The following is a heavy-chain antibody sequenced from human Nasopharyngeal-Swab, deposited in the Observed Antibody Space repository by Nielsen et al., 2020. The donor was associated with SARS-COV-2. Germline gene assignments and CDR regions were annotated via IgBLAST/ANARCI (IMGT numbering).Heavy chain of an antibody. CDR3: AKDFGGSQPRGNFDY. Sequence: GESLKISCAASGFTFSDYYMSWIRQAPGKGLEWVSYISSSSSYTNYADSVKGRFTISRDNAKNSLYLQMNSLRAEDTAVYYCAKDFGGSQPRGNFDYWGQGTLVTVSS. J-gene: IGHJ4*02. CDR2: ISSSSSYT. D-gene: IGHD1-26*01. CDR1: GFTFSDYY. V-gene: IGHV3-11*06.